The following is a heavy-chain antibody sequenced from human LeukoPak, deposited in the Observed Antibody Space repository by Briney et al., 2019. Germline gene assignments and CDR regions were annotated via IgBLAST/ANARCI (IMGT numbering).Heavy chain of an antibody. CDR2: ISGYNGST. CDR3: ASLKNYYDSSGYLVTDAFDI. D-gene: IGHD3-22*01. V-gene: IGHV1-18*01. Sequence: ASVKVSCKASGYTFTSYGISWVRQAPGQGLEWMGWISGYNGSTNYAQKLQGRVTMTTDTSTSTAYMELRSLKSDDTAVYYCASLKNYYDSSGYLVTDAFDIWGQGTMVTVSS. J-gene: IGHJ3*02. CDR1: GYTFTSYG.